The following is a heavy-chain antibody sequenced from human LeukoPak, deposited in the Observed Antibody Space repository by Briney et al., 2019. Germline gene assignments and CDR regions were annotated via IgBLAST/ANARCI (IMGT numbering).Heavy chain of an antibody. CDR2: ISGSGGST. CDR1: GFTFSSYA. D-gene: IGHD3-16*02. J-gene: IGHJ4*02. CDR3: AKAVSVIWDYFDY. V-gene: IGHV3-23*01. Sequence: AGGSLRLSCAASGFTFSSYAMSWVCQAPRKGLEWVSAISGSGGSTYYAASVKARFTISRDNSKNTLYLQMNSLRAEDTAVYYCAKAVSVIWDYFDYWGQGTLVTVSS.